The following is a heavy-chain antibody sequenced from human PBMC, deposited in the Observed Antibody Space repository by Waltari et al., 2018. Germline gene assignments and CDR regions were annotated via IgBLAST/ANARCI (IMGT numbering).Heavy chain of an antibody. J-gene: IGHJ3*02. D-gene: IGHD3-3*01. CDR2: VDPEDGET. CDR1: GYTLTELS. V-gene: IGHV1-24*01. Sequence: QVQLVQSGAEVKKPGASVKVSCKVSGYTLTELSMHWVRQAPGKGLEWMGGVDPEDGETIYAQKFQGRVTMTEDTSTDTAYMELSSLRSEDTAVYYCATEFRITIFGVVINDAFDIWGQGTMVTVSS. CDR3: ATEFRITIFGVVINDAFDI.